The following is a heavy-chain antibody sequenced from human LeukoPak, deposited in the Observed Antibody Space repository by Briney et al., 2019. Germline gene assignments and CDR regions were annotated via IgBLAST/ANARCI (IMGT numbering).Heavy chain of an antibody. V-gene: IGHV3-23*01. J-gene: IGHJ3*02. CDR2: ISGSGDRT. Sequence: GGTLRLSCAASGFTFNSYGMSWVRQAPGKGLEWVSAISGSGDRTYYADSVKGRFTISRDNSKNTLYLQMNSLRAEDTAVYYCAKEWTAGEGGRASFDIWGQGTMVTVS. D-gene: IGHD3/OR15-3a*01. CDR3: AKEWTAGEGGRASFDI. CDR1: GFTFNSYG.